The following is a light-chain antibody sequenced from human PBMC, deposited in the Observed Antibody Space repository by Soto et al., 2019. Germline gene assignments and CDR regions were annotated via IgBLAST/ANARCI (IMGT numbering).Light chain of an antibody. V-gene: IGKV1-39*01. Sequence: DIQMTQSPSALSASVGARVTITCRASQSISRYLNWYQQKPGKAPEPLIYAASSLQSGVPSRFSGSGSGTDVTLTIINRQREDFATYCCQQTYSTLFTFGPGPKVEIK. CDR3: QQTYSTLFT. CDR2: AAS. CDR1: QSISRY. J-gene: IGKJ3*01.